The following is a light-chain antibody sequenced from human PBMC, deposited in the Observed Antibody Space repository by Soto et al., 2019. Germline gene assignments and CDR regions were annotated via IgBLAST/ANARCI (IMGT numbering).Light chain of an antibody. J-gene: IGKJ2*01. CDR3: QQYGSSSYT. Sequence: ELVLTQSPGTLSLSPGERATLSCRASQSISSSYLAWYQRKPGQAPRLLIYAASSRATGIPDRFSGSGSGTDLTLNISRLEPEDFAVYYCQQYGSSSYTCGQGTQLEIK. CDR1: QSISSSY. V-gene: IGKV3-20*01. CDR2: AAS.